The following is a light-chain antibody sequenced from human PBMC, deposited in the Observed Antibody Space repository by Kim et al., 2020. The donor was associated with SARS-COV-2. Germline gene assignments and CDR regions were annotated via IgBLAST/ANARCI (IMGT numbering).Light chain of an antibody. V-gene: IGLV2-14*03. CDR1: ISGIGGNNL. Sequence: ITTACTGTISGIGGNNLVSCYQQHPGKAPKLMIYDVSKRPSGVSNRFSGSKSGNTASLTISGLQTEDEADYYCSSYTGSNTLEVLFGGGTQLTVL. J-gene: IGLJ2*01. CDR2: DVS. CDR3: SSYTGSNTLEVL.